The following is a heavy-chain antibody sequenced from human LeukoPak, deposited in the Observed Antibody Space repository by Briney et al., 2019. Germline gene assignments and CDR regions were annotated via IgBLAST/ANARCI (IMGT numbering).Heavy chain of an antibody. CDR3: ARPLMYYYGSETYFWFDP. Sequence: GGSLRLSCAASGFTFSSYWMHWVRPAPGKGLVWVSRINSDGSSTSYADSVKGRFTISRDNAKNSMYLQMNSLRAEDTAVYYCARPLMYYYGSETYFWFDPWGQGTLVTVSS. CDR1: GFTFSSYW. V-gene: IGHV3-74*01. J-gene: IGHJ5*02. D-gene: IGHD3-10*01. CDR2: INSDGSST.